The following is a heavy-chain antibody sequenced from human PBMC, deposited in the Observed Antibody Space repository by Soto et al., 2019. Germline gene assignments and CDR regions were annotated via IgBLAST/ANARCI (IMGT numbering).Heavy chain of an antibody. CDR3: AKDLITMIVVVIRGFDY. Sequence: GGSLRLSCAASGFTFSSYAMSWVRQAPGKGLEWVSAISGSGGSTYYADSVKGRFTISRDNSKNTPYLQMNSLRAEDTAVYYCAKDLITMIVVVIRGFDYWGQGTLVTVSS. CDR2: ISGSGGST. CDR1: GFTFSSYA. D-gene: IGHD3-22*01. V-gene: IGHV3-23*01. J-gene: IGHJ4*02.